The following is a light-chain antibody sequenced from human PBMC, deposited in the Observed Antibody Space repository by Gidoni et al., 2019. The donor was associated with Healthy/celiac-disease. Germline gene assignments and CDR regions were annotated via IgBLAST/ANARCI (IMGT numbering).Light chain of an antibody. V-gene: IGLV2-23*01. Sequence: QSALTQPASESGSPGQSITISCTGTSSDVGSYNLVSWYQQHPGKAPKLMIYEGSKRPSGVSHRFSGSKSGNTASLTISGLQAEDEADYYCCSYAGSSTYVFGTGTKVTVL. CDR1: SSDVGSYNL. J-gene: IGLJ1*01. CDR2: EGS. CDR3: CSYAGSSTYV.